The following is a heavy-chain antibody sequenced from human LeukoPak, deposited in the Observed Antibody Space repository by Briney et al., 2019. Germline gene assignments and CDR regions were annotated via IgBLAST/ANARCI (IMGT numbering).Heavy chain of an antibody. CDR1: GFTFDDYA. V-gene: IGHV3-9*01. CDR3: AKGPHQYGSGSYLYDY. Sequence: GRSLRLSCAASGFTFDDYAMHWVRQAPGKGLEWVSGISWNSGSIGYADSVKGRFTISRDNAKNSLYLQMNSLRAEDTALYYCAKGPHQYGSGSYLYDYWGLGTLVTVSS. CDR2: ISWNSGSI. J-gene: IGHJ4*02. D-gene: IGHD3-10*01.